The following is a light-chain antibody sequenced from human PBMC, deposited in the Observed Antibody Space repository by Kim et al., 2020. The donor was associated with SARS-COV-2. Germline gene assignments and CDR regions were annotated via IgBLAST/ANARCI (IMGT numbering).Light chain of an antibody. Sequence: VSPGQTASITRSGDNLGDKYACWYQQKPGQSPVLVIYQDSKRPSGIPERFSGSNSGNTATLTISGTQAMDEADYYCQAWDSSTAGVFGGGTQLTVL. CDR1: NLGDKY. CDR3: QAWDSSTAGV. CDR2: QDS. J-gene: IGLJ2*01. V-gene: IGLV3-1*01.